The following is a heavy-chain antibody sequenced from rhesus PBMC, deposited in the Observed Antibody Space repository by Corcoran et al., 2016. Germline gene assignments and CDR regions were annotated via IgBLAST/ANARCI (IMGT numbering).Heavy chain of an antibody. CDR1: GGSFGSSH. CDR2: IYGGGRTT. V-gene: IGHV4-169*01. Sequence: QLQLQESGPGLVKPSETLSVTCPVSGGSFGSSHWSWIRPAPGKGLEWMGYIYGGGRTTNYNPSLKSRVTLSVDTSKNQFSLKLNSVTAADTAVYYCARIGNYNFDFWGQGLLVTVSS. CDR3: ARIGNYNFDF. D-gene: IGHD1-44*01. J-gene: IGHJ4*01.